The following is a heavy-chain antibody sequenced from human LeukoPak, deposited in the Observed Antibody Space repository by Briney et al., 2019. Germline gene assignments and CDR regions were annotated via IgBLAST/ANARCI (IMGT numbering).Heavy chain of an antibody. CDR2: ISSSGSTI. D-gene: IGHD3-22*01. J-gene: IGHJ4*02. CDR3: ARDLYYDSSGYYQGY. V-gene: IGHV3-11*04. CDR1: GFTFSDYY. Sequence: PGGSLRLSCAASGFTFSDYYMSWIRQAPGKGLEWVSYISSSGSTIYYADSVKGRFTISRDNAKNSLYLQMNSLRAEDTVVYYCARDLYYDSSGYYQGYWGQGTLVTVSS.